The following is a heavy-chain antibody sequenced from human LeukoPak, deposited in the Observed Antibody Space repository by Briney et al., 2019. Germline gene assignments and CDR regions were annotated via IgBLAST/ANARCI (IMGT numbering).Heavy chain of an antibody. CDR1: GFTFSDYW. Sequence: GGSLRLSCAASGFTFSDYWMSWVRQAPGKGLEWVANIKQDGSDKYYVDSVKGRFTASRDNAKNSLWLQMNNLRAEDTAMYYCATNRYFDNWGQGTLVTVSS. D-gene: IGHD2-8*01. CDR3: ATNRYFDN. CDR2: IKQDGSDK. J-gene: IGHJ4*02. V-gene: IGHV3-7*01.